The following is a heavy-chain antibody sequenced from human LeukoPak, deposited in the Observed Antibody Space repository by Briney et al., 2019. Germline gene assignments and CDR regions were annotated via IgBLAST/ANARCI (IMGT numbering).Heavy chain of an antibody. CDR3: ARERDSSGYYYVGFDY. V-gene: IGHV4-34*01. Sequence: PSETLSLTCAVYGGSFSGYYWSWIRQPPGKGLEWIGEINHSGSTNYNPSLKSRVTISVDTSKNQFSLKLSSVTAADTAVYYCARERDSSGYYYVGFDYWGQGTLVTVSS. CDR1: GGSFSGYY. J-gene: IGHJ4*02. D-gene: IGHD3-22*01. CDR2: INHSGST.